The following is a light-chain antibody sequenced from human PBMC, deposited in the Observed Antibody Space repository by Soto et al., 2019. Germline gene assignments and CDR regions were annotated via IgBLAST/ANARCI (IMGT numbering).Light chain of an antibody. CDR1: QTAISKY. J-gene: IGKJ5*01. V-gene: IGKV3-20*01. Sequence: ENVLTQSPGALYVSELEGSILCLRAIQTAISKYLAWYQQKPGQAPRLLIYGASNRATGIPDRFSGSGSGPDFTLTISRLEPEDFAMYYCHQYGSSPPVTFGQGTRLEIK. CDR2: GAS. CDR3: HQYGSSPPVT.